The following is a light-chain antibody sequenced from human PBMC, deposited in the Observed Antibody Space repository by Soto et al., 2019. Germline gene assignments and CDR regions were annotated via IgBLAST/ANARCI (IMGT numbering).Light chain of an antibody. J-gene: IGKJ5*01. CDR3: QQFNSALGIT. CDR2: KAS. Sequence: DIQMTQSPSTLSASVGDRVTITCRASQSISSWLAWYQQKPGKAPKLLIYKASSLESGVPSRFSGSGSGTEFTLTISSLQSDDFATYYCQQFNSALGITFGQGTRLEIK. V-gene: IGKV1-5*03. CDR1: QSISSW.